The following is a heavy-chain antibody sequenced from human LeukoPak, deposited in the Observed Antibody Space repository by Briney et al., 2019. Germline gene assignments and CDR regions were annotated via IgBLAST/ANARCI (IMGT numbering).Heavy chain of an antibody. V-gene: IGHV4-59*04. D-gene: IGHD6-19*01. CDR3: ARCSTAVALDY. CDR1: GFTFSSYSMN. CDR2: LYYSGST. J-gene: IGHJ4*02. Sequence: GSLRLSCAASGFTFSSYSMNWVRQPPGKGLECIGSLYYSGSTYYNPSLKSRVTMSVDTSKNQFSLKLSSVTAADTAVYYCARCSTAVALDYWGQGTLVTVSS.